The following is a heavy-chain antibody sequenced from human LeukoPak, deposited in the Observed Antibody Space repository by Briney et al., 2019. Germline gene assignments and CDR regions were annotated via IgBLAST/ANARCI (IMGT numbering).Heavy chain of an antibody. D-gene: IGHD1-1*01. J-gene: IGHJ3*02. CDR3: ARKWNGAFDI. Sequence: GGSLRLSCAASGFTFSNYAMSWFRQAPGKGLEWVSDLNDNGGAYTNYVGSVKGRFTISRDNSKNTLYLQMNSLRAEDTAVYYCARKWNGAFDIWDQGTMVTVSS. CDR2: LNDNGGAYT. CDR1: GFTFSNYA. V-gene: IGHV3-23*01.